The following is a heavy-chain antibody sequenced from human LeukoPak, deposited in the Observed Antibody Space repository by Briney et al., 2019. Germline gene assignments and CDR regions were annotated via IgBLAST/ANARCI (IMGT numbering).Heavy chain of an antibody. Sequence: GRSPRLSCAPSGFSFSGYGMHWVRQAPGKGLEWVAVTWSDGSHEYYADSVKGRFTISRDNAKNTLYLQMNSLRAEDTAVYYCVRDAASYYFDYWGQGTLVTVSS. CDR1: GFSFSGYG. V-gene: IGHV3-33*01. CDR3: VRDAASYYFDY. D-gene: IGHD3-16*01. CDR2: TWSDGSHE. J-gene: IGHJ4*02.